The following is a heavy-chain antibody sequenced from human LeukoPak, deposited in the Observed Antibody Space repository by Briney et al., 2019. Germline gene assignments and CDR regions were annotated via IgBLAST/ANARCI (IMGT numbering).Heavy chain of an antibody. CDR1: GFTVSSNY. J-gene: IGHJ4*02. CDR3: ARDSMNGYNGFDY. V-gene: IGHV3-53*01. Sequence: GGSLRPSCAAFGFTVSSNYMSWVRQAPGKGLEWVSVIYSGGGTYYADSVKGRFTISRDNSKNTLYLQMNSLRAEDTAVYYCARDSMNGYNGFDYWGQGTLVTVSS. D-gene: IGHD5-24*01. CDR2: IYSGGGT.